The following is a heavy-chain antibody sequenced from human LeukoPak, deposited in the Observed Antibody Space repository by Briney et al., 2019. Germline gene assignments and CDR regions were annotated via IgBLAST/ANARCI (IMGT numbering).Heavy chain of an antibody. CDR2: ISYDGSNK. D-gene: IGHD3-22*01. CDR3: ARSYDSSGYYYSHYFDY. Sequence: GSLRLSCAASGFTFSSYAMHWVRQAPGKGLEWVAVISYDGSNKYYADSVKGRFTISRDNSKNTLYLQMNSLRAEDTAVYYCARSYDSSGYYYSHYFDYWGQGTLVTVSS. J-gene: IGHJ4*02. CDR1: GFTFSSYA. V-gene: IGHV3-30-3*01.